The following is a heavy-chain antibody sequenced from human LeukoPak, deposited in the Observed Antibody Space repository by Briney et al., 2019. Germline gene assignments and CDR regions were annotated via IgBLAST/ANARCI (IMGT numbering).Heavy chain of an antibody. D-gene: IGHD1-26*01. J-gene: IGHJ4*02. CDR1: GYTFSDYY. V-gene: IGHV1-2*02. CDR3: ARETIVGATTIDY. CDR2: INPNSDGR. Sequence: ASVKVSCKASGYTFSDYYIHWVRQAPGQGLEWMGWINPNSDGRNYAQKFQGRVTMTRDTSISTAYMELSRLRSDDTAVYYCARETIVGATTIDYWGQGTLVTVSS.